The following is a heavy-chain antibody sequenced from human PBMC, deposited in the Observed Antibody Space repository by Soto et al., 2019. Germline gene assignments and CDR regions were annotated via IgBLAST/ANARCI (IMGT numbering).Heavy chain of an antibody. Sequence: QVQLQQWGAGLLKPSETLSLTCAVYDGSFSGYYWSWIRQPAGKGLEWIGEINHSGSTNYNPSLKSRVTISVDTSKNQFSLKLSSVTAADTAVYYCARGLRYYGSGSHGWFDPWGQGTLVTVSS. CDR1: DGSFSGYY. D-gene: IGHD3-10*01. CDR3: ARGLRYYGSGSHGWFDP. V-gene: IGHV4-34*01. CDR2: INHSGST. J-gene: IGHJ5*02.